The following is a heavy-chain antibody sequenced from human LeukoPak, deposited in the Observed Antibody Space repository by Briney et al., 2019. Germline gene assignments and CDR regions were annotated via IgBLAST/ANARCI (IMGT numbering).Heavy chain of an antibody. D-gene: IGHD1-1*01. CDR3: ARDWDGATTETDYSYYGVDV. J-gene: IGHJ6*02. Sequence: ASVKVSCKASGYTFTSYGISWVRQAPRQGLEWMGWISAYNGNTNYAQKLQGRVTMTTDTSTSTAYMELRSLRSDDTAVYYCARDWDGATTETDYSYYGVDVWGQGTTVTVSS. V-gene: IGHV1-18*01. CDR2: ISAYNGNT. CDR1: GYTFTSYG.